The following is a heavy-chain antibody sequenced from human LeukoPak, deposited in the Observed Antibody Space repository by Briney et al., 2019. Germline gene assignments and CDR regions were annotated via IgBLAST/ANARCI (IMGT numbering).Heavy chain of an antibody. CDR2: ISSSGSTI. CDR3: AREFRVAGTLCYFDY. Sequence: GGSLRLSCAASGFTFSDYYMSWIRQAPGKGLEWVSYISSSGSTIYYADSVKGRFTISRDNAKNSLYLQMNSLRAEDTAVYHCAREFRVAGTLCYFDYWGQGTLVTVSS. J-gene: IGHJ4*02. CDR1: GFTFSDYY. D-gene: IGHD6-19*01. V-gene: IGHV3-11*01.